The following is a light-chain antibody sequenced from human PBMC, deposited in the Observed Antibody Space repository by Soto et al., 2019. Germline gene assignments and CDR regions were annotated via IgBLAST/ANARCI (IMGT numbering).Light chain of an antibody. CDR1: QSVSGY. CDR2: DAS. J-gene: IGKJ2*01. V-gene: IGKV3-15*01. Sequence: EIVMTQSPATLSVSPGERATLSCRASQSVSGYLAWYQQKPGLPPRLLIYDASTRATGIPDRFSGSGSGTDFTLTISSLQSADFAVYYCQQYSNWPPLYTFGRGTKLEIK. CDR3: QQYSNWPPLYT.